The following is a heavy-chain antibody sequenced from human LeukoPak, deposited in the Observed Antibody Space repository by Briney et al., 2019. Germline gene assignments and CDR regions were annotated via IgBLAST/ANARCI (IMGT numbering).Heavy chain of an antibody. D-gene: IGHD3-10*01. J-gene: IGHJ4*02. CDR3: AKEGNARASHHLDS. CDR2: ISHDGKVS. V-gene: IGHV3-30*18. CDR1: GFTFSNYG. Sequence: GGSLRLSCVASGFTFSNYGMQWVRQAPGKGLEWLTVISHDGKVSHYADSVKGRFTVSRDNSENTLFLQMNSLRAEDTAMYFCAKEGNARASHHLDSWGQGTLVTVSS.